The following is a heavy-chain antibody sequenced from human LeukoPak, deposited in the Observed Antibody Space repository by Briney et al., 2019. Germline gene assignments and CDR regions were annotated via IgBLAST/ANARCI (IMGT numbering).Heavy chain of an antibody. CDR1: GGSISSSGYY. J-gene: IGHJ4*02. CDR2: IYYSGSA. Sequence: KPSETLSLTCPVSGGSISSSGYYWGWIRQPPGKGLEWIGSIYYSGSAYYNPSLKSRVTISVDTSKNQFSLKLNSVTATETAVYYCARGIAHCSGGSCFDDYFDYWGQGTLVTVSS. CDR3: ARGIAHCSGGSCFDDYFDY. D-gene: IGHD2-15*01. V-gene: IGHV4-39*01.